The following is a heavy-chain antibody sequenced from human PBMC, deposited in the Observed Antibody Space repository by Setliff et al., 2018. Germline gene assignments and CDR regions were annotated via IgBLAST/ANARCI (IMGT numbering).Heavy chain of an antibody. D-gene: IGHD3-3*01. CDR3: ASVTGFLYMDV. J-gene: IGHJ6*03. V-gene: IGHV4-61*02. Sequence: SETLSLTCTVSGDSISGAKYYWSWIRQSAGKGLECIGRIYTDGSTKYNPSLNSRVALSIDTSKNQFSLRLSSVTAADTAVYFCASVTGFLYMDVWGKGTTVTVSS. CDR2: IYTDGST. CDR1: GDSISGAKYY.